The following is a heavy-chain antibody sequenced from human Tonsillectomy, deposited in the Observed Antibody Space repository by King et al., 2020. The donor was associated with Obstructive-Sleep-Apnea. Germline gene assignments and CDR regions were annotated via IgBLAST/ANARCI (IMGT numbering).Heavy chain of an antibody. D-gene: IGHD3-3*01. V-gene: IGHV5-10-1*01. J-gene: IGHJ6*02. CDR1: GYNFPTYW. Sequence: QLVQSGAEVKKPGESLRISCKGSGYNFPTYWISWVRQMPGKGLEWMGRIDPSDSYTNYSPSFQGHVTISADKAINTAYLQWGSLKASDTAMYYCARKLKNYDFWNHYPYGMDVWGQGTTVTVS. CDR3: ARKLKNYDFWNHYPYGMDV. CDR2: IDPSDSYT.